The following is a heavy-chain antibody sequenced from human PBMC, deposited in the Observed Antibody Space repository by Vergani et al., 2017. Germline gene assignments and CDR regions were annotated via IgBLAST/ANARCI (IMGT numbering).Heavy chain of an antibody. V-gene: IGHV4-34*01. Sequence: QVQLQQWGAGLLKPSETLSLTCAVYGGSFSGYYWSWIRQPPGKGLEWIGEINHSGSTNYNPSLKSRVTISVDTSKNQFSLKLSSVTAADTAVYYCAGGLYSSSRLSWFDPWGQGTLVTVSS. J-gene: IGHJ5*02. CDR3: AGGLYSSSRLSWFDP. CDR2: INHSGST. CDR1: GGSFSGYY. D-gene: IGHD6-13*01.